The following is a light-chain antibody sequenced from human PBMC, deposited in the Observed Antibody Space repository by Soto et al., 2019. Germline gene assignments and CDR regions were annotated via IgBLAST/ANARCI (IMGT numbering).Light chain of an antibody. Sequence: DIQLTQSPSSLSTSVGDRVTITCRASQTINNYLNWYQQKPGKVPKLLIYAASNLRSGVPSRFSGGGYGTDFTLTISSLQPEDFATYYCQESYSSLCTFGQGTMLDI. J-gene: IGKJ2*02. CDR1: QTINNY. CDR3: QESYSSLCT. CDR2: AAS. V-gene: IGKV1-39*01.